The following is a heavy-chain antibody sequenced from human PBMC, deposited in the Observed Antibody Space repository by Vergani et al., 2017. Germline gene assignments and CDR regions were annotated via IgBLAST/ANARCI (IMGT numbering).Heavy chain of an antibody. V-gene: IGHV3-9*01. CDR2: ISWNSGSI. D-gene: IGHD1-26*01. CDR1: GFTFDDYA. Sequence: EVQLLESGGGLVQPGRSLRLSCAASGFTFDDYAMHWVRQAPGKGLEWVSGISWNSGSIGYADSVKGRFTISRDNAKNSLYLQMNSLRAEDTALYYCAKGAKWELMGVFDYWGQGTLVTVSS. J-gene: IGHJ4*02. CDR3: AKGAKWELMGVFDY.